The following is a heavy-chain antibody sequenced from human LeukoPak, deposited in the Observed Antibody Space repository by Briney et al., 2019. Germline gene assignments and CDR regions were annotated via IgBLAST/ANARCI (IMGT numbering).Heavy chain of an antibody. J-gene: IGHJ4*02. CDR3: ARVRYYDSSGYYYHDY. CDR1: GGSISSSSYY. D-gene: IGHD3-22*01. CDR2: IYYSGST. Sequence: SETLSLTCTVSGGSISSSSYYWGWIRQPPGKGLEWIGSIYYSGSTYYNPSLKSRVTISVDTSKNQFSLKLSSVTAADTAVYYCARVRYYDSSGYYYHDYWGQGTLVTVSS. V-gene: IGHV4-39*07.